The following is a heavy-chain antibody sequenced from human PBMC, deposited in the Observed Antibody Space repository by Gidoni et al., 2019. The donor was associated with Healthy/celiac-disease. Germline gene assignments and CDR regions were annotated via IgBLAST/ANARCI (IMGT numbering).Heavy chain of an antibody. CDR1: CGSISSGAYY. CDR2: IYYSGST. CDR3: ARAHGSSWYCHYYYYYYMDV. Sequence: VQLQESGPGVVKPSPTLSLTCTVSCGSISSGAYYWRLLLQPPGKGLEWIGYIYYSGSTYYNPSLKSRVTISVDTSKNQFSLKLSSVTAADTAVYYCARAHGSSWYCHYYYYYYMDVWGKGTTVTVSS. D-gene: IGHD6-13*01. V-gene: IGHV4-30-4*01. J-gene: IGHJ6*03.